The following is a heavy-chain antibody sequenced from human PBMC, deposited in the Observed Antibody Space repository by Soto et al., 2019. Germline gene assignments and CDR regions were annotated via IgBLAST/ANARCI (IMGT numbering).Heavy chain of an antibody. Sequence: EVQLLESGGGLVQPGGSLRLSCAASGFTFSSHAMSWVRQAPGKGLEWVSAISGSGGSTYYADSVKGRFTISRDNSKNTLYLQMNSLRADDTAVYYCSNGGCSGWHFDYWGQGTLVTVSS. D-gene: IGHD6-19*01. CDR3: SNGGCSGWHFDY. J-gene: IGHJ4*02. CDR1: GFTFSSHA. V-gene: IGHV3-23*01. CDR2: ISGSGGST.